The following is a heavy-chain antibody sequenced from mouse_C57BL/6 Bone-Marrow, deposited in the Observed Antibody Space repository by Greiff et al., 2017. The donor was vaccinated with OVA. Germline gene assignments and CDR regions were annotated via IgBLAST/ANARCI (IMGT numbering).Heavy chain of an antibody. CDR1: GFNIKDDY. CDR3: TPCAY. J-gene: IGHJ3*01. CDR2: IDPENGDT. Sequence: EVKVVESGAELVRPGASVKLSCTASGFNIKDDYMHWVKQRPEQGLEWIGWIDPENGDTEYASKFQGKATITADTSSNTAYLQLSSLTSEDTAVYYCTPCAYWGQGTLVTVSA. V-gene: IGHV14-4*01.